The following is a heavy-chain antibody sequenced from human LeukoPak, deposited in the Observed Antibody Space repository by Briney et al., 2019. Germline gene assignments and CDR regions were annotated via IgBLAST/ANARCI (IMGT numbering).Heavy chain of an antibody. CDR2: ISSSSSYI. J-gene: IGHJ4*02. V-gene: IGHV3-21*01. Sequence: GGSLRLSCAASGFTFSSYSMNWVRQAPGKGLEWVSSISSSSSYIYYADSVKGRFTISRDNAKNSLYLQMNSLRAEDTAVYYCARDSCSGGSCYSDYWGQGTLVTVSS. D-gene: IGHD2-15*01. CDR3: ARDSCSGGSCYSDY. CDR1: GFTFSSYS.